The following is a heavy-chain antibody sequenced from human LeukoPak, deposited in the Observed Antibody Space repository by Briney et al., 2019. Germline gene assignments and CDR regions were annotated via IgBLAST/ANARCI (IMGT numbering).Heavy chain of an antibody. CDR2: INPNSGGT. J-gene: IGHJ3*02. Sequence: GASVKVSCKASGYTFTGYYMHWVRQAPGQGLEWMGWINPNSGGTNYAQKFQGRVTMTRDTSISTAYMELSRLRSDDTAVYYCAVEARRSITADGNDAFNIWGQGTMVTVSS. V-gene: IGHV1-2*02. CDR3: AVEARRSITADGNDAFNI. D-gene: IGHD5-12*01. CDR1: GYTFTGYY.